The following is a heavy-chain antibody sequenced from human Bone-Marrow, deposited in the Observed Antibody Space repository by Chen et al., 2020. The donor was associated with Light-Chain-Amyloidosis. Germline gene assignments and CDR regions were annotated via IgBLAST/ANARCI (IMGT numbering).Heavy chain of an antibody. CDR1: GGSIINSNSY. CDR3: ARRRGGENYYYGMDV. V-gene: IGHV4-39*02. J-gene: IGHJ6*01. D-gene: IGHD3-10*01. CDR2: IYYSGST. Sequence: QLQLQESGPGXVKPSETLSLTCTVSGGSIINSNSYWGWIRQPPGKGLEWIGAIYYSGSTYYNPSLKSRLTISVDTSKNHFSLKLNXXXXADTAVYYCARRRGGENYYYGMDVWGQGTTVSVSS.